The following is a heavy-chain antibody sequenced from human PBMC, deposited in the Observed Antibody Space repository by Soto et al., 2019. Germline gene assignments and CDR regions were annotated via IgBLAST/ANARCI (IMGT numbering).Heavy chain of an antibody. CDR2: ISGSGGST. V-gene: IGHV3-23*01. J-gene: IGHJ4*02. D-gene: IGHD3-22*01. CDR3: AKRAYYYDSSGYIPSGFDY. Sequence: GGSLRLSCAASGFTFSSYAMSWVRQAPGKGLEWVSAISGSGGSTYYADSVKGRFTISRDNSKNTLYLQMNSLRAEDTAVYYCAKRAYYYDSSGYIPSGFDYWGQGTLVTGSS. CDR1: GFTFSSYA.